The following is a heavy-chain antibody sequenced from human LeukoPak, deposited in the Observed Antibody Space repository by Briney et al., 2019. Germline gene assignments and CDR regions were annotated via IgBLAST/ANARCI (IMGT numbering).Heavy chain of an antibody. CDR2: IYYSGST. Sequence: PSETLSLTCTVSGGSISSGDYYWSWIRQHPGKGLEWIGYIYYSGSTYYNPSLKSRVTISVGTSKNQFSLKLSSVTAADTAVYYCARATYSSSWTRGYYFDYWGQGTLVTVSS. CDR1: GGSISSGDYY. V-gene: IGHV4-31*03. CDR3: ARATYSSSWTRGYYFDY. D-gene: IGHD6-13*01. J-gene: IGHJ4*02.